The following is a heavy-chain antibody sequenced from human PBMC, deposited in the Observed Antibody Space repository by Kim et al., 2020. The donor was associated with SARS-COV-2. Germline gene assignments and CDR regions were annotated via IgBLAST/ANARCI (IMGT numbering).Heavy chain of an antibody. D-gene: IGHD2-2*02. CDR1: GFTFSSYG. CDR3: AKPYCSSTSCYIDAFDI. V-gene: IGHV3-30*18. CDR2: ISYDGSNK. J-gene: IGHJ3*02. Sequence: GGSLRLSCAASGFTFSSYGMHWVRQAPGKGLEWVAVISYDGSNKYYADSVKGRFTISRDNSKNTLYLQMNSLRAEDTAVYYCAKPYCSSTSCYIDAFDIWGQGTMVTVSS.